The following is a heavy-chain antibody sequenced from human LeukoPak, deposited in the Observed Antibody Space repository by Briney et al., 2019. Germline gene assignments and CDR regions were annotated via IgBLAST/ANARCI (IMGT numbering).Heavy chain of an antibody. D-gene: IGHD2-15*01. J-gene: IGHJ4*02. V-gene: IGHV3-23*01. CDR1: GFTFSNHA. CDR3: AKNVVVKRYIDF. CDR2: ISGGGRTT. Sequence: PGGSLRLSCAASGFTFSNHAMSWVRQAPGKGLQWVAVISGGGRTTEYEDFVKGRFTISRDNSKNTLSLQMNSPTVEDTAIYFCAKNVVVKRYIDFWGQGTLVTVSS.